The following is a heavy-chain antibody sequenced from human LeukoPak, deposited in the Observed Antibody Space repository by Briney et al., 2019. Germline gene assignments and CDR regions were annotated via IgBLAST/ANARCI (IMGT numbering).Heavy chain of an antibody. CDR3: LSSWLSYYDSSYYFDY. Sequence: PGGSLRLSCAASGFTFSSYAMSWVRQAPGKGLEWVSAISGSGGSTYYADSVKGRFTISRDNSKNTLYLQMNSLRAEDTAVYYCLSSWLSYYDSSYYFDYWGQGTLVTVSS. CDR1: GFTFSSYA. D-gene: IGHD3-22*01. J-gene: IGHJ4*02. CDR2: ISGSGGST. V-gene: IGHV3-23*01.